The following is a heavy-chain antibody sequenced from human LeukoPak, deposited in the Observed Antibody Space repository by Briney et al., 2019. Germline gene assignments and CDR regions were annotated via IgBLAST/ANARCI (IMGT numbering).Heavy chain of an antibody. J-gene: IGHJ6*02. V-gene: IGHV3-15*01. CDR2: IKSKTDGGTT. D-gene: IGHD3-10*01. CDR1: GFTLSNAW. Sequence: GGSLRLSCAASGFTLSNAWMSWVRQAPGKGLEWVGRIKSKTDGGTTDYAAPVKGRFTISRDDSKNTLYLQMNSLKTEDTAVYYCTTGESGDYYYYYGMDVWGQGTTVTVSS. CDR3: TTGESGDYYYYYGMDV.